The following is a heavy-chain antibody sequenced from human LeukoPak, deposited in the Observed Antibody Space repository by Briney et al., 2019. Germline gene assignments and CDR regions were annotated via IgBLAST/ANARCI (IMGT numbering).Heavy chain of an antibody. Sequence: SETLSLTCTVSGGSVSSSSSYWAWIRQPRGRGLEWIGSVYYSGTTYYNTSLESRVTISEDTARNRFSLMLSSVTAADTAVYYCVRQNSDYYYYYLDVWGEGTTVIVSS. V-gene: IGHV4-39*01. CDR3: VRQNSDYYYYYLDV. J-gene: IGHJ6*03. CDR1: GGSVSSSSSY. CDR2: VYYSGTT. D-gene: IGHD1-7*01.